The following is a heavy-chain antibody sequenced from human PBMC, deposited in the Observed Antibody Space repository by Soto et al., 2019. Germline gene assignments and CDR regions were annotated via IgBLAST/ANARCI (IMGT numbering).Heavy chain of an antibody. CDR3: ARPSGYCSGGSCFPFDR. J-gene: IGHJ5*02. V-gene: IGHV3-7*05. Sequence: GGSLRLSCAASGFTFNEYWMTWVRQAPGRGLEWVANVRQDDNERYYVDSVKGRFTISRDNAQSSLYLQMNNLRAEDTAVYYCARPSGYCSGGSCFPFDRWGQGALVTVS. D-gene: IGHD2-15*01. CDR1: GFTFNEYW. CDR2: VRQDDNER.